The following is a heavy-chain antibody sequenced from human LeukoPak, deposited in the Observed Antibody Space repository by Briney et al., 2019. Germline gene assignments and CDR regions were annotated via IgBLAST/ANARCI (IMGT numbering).Heavy chain of an antibody. V-gene: IGHV1-69*04. CDR3: ARDREGSSTYYYDSSGYYYAFDI. D-gene: IGHD3-22*01. Sequence: VASVKVSCKASGGTFSSYAISWVRQAPGQGLEWMGRIIPILGIANYAQKFQGRVTITADKSTSTAYMELRSLRSDDTAVYYCARDREGSSTYYYDSSGYYYAFDIWGQGTMVTVSS. CDR2: IIPILGIA. CDR1: GGTFSSYA. J-gene: IGHJ3*02.